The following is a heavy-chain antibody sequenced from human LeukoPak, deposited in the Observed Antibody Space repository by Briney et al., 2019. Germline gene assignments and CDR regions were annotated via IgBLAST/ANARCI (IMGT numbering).Heavy chain of an antibody. V-gene: IGHV4-59*01. CDR2: IYSTGST. D-gene: IGHD1/OR15-1a*01. CDR3: AKQKGLDP. Sequence: SETLSLTCTVSGGSINYYYWSWIRQAPGKALEWIEYIYSTGSTDYNPSLKNRVTISVDTSKNQLSLKLRSVTAADTAVYYCAKQKGLDPWGQGILVTVSS. CDR1: GGSINYYY. J-gene: IGHJ5*02.